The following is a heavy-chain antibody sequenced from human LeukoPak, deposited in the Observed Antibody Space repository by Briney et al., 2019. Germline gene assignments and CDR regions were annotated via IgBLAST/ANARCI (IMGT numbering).Heavy chain of an antibody. CDR2: IWYDGSNK. D-gene: IGHD6-19*01. V-gene: IGHV3-33*01. J-gene: IGHJ4*02. CDR3: ARELSYTTGWYDY. Sequence: GRSLRLSCAASGFTFSSYGMHWVRQAPGKGLEWVAVIWYDGSNKYYADSVKGRFTISRDNSKNTLYLQMNSLRAEDTAVYYCARELSYTTGWYDYWGQGTLVTVSS. CDR1: GFTFSSYG.